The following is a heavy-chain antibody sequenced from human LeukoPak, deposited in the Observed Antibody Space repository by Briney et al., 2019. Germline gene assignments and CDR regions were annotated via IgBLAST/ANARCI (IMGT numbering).Heavy chain of an antibody. CDR1: GGSISSNLYS. CDR3: ARDWGVSARPGYMDV. CDR2: IYYSGST. D-gene: IGHD6-6*01. V-gene: IGHV4-61*01. J-gene: IGHJ6*03. Sequence: SETLSLTCSVSGGSISSNLYSWGWIRQPPGKGLEWIGYIYYSGSTNYNPSLKSRVTISVDTSKNQFSLKLSSVTAADTAVYYCARDWGVSARPGYMDVWGKGTTVTVSS.